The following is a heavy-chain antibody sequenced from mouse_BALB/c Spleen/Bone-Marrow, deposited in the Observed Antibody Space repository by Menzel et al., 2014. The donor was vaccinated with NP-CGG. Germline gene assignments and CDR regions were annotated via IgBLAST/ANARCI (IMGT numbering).Heavy chain of an antibody. V-gene: IGHV10-1*02. CDR1: GFTFNTYA. J-gene: IGHJ4*01. Sequence: DVMLVESGGGLVQPKGSLKLSCAASGFTFNTYAMNWVRQAPGKGLEWVARXRSKSNNYATYYADSVKDRFTISRDDSXXXPLPQMDHLEXEXXANYFLCRQGYXXXXXXXXXXXXQGTSVTVSS. CDR3: CRQGYXXXXXXXXXX. D-gene: IGHD3-2*02. CDR2: XRSKSNNYAT.